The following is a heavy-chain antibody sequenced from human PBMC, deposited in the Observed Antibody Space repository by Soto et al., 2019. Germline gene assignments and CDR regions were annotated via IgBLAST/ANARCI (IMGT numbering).Heavy chain of an antibody. V-gene: IGHV4-4*07. J-gene: IGHJ6*02. CDR3: ARDGSGSYYRPSSAYYGMDV. CDR1: GGSISSYY. Sequence: SEALSLTSTVSGGSISSYYWSWIRQPAGKGLEWIGRIYTSGSTNYNPSLKSRVTMSVDTSKNQFSLKLSSVTAADTAVYYCARDGSGSYYRPSSAYYGMDVWGQGTTVPVSS. CDR2: IYTSGST. D-gene: IGHD3-10*01.